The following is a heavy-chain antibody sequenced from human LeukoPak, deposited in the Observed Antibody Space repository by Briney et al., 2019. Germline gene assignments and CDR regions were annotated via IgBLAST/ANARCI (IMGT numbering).Heavy chain of an antibody. J-gene: IGHJ6*04. CDR3: AELGITMIGGV. D-gene: IGHD3-10*02. Sequence: GGSLRLSCAASGFTFSSYSMNWVRHAQRKGLEWVSSISSSSSYIYYADSVKGRFTISRDNAKNSLYLQMNSLRAEDTAVYYCAELGITMIGGVWGKGTTVTISS. CDR1: GFTFSSYS. CDR2: ISSSSSYI. V-gene: IGHV3-21*01.